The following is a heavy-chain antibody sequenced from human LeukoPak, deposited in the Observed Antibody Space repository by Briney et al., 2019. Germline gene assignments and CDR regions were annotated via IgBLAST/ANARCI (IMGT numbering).Heavy chain of an antibody. CDR1: GFTFRTSA. V-gene: IGHV3-30*03. CDR3: ASLKEWLLLGGFDY. D-gene: IGHD3-22*01. CDR2: ISYDERDV. J-gene: IGHJ4*02. Sequence: GRSLRLSCAASGFTFRTSALYWVRQAPGKGLEWVAAISYDERDVYYADSVKGRFAISRGNSKDILYLQMNGLRLEDTAIYYYASLKEWLLLGGFDYWGQGALVTVSS.